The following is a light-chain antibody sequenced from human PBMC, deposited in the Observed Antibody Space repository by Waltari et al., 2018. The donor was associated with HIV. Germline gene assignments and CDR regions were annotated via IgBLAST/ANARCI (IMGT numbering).Light chain of an antibody. V-gene: IGLV3-10*01. CDR1: ALPKKY. Sequence: SYELTQPHSVSVSPGQTARNTCSGDALPKKYAYWYQQKSGQAPVLVIYEDSKRPSGIPEGFSGSSSGTMATLTISGAQVEDEADYYCYSTDSSDWVFGGGTKLTVL. J-gene: IGLJ3*02. CDR3: YSTDSSDWV. CDR2: EDS.